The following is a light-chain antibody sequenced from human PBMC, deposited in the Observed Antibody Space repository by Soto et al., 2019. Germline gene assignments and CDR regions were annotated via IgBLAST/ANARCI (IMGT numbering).Light chain of an antibody. Sequence: DIQMTQSPSTLSASVGDRVTITCRASQSISSWLAWYQQKPGKAPKLLIYKASSLESGVPSRFSGSGSGTEFTLTITSLQPDDFATYYCQQYDSFSLTFGGGTKVEIK. V-gene: IGKV1-5*03. CDR3: QQYDSFSLT. CDR2: KAS. J-gene: IGKJ4*01. CDR1: QSISSW.